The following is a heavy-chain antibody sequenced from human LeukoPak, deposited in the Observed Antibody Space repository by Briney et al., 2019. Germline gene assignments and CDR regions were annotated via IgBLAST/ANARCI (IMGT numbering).Heavy chain of an antibody. D-gene: IGHD3-22*01. V-gene: IGHV4-34*01. Sequence: SETLSLTCAVYGGSFSGYYWSWIRQPPGKGLEWIGEINHSGSTNYNPSLKSRVTISVDTSKNQFSLKLSSVTAADTAVYYCARVYGNPYYYDSSGYGPFDYWGQATLVTVSS. J-gene: IGHJ4*02. CDR1: GGSFSGYY. CDR2: INHSGST. CDR3: ARVYGNPYYYDSSGYGPFDY.